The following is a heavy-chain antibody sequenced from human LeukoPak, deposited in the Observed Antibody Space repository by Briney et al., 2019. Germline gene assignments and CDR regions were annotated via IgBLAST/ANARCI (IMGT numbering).Heavy chain of an antibody. D-gene: IGHD3-22*01. Sequence: GGSLRLSCAASGFIFSDYGMNWVRQAPGKGLEWVSSISSGSSYIYYADSVKGRFTISRDNAKNSLYLQMNSLRAEDTAVYYCARDFGTYYYDSSGYSWGQGTLVTVSS. CDR3: ARDFGTYYYDSSGYS. V-gene: IGHV3-21*01. CDR1: GFIFSDYG. CDR2: ISSGSSYI. J-gene: IGHJ4*02.